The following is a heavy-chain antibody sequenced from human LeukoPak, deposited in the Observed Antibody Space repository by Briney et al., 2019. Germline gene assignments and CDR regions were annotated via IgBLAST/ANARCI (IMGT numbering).Heavy chain of an antibody. Sequence: SETLSLTGAVYGGSFSGYYWSWIRQPPGKGLEWIGEINHSGSTNYNPSLKSRVTISVDTSKNQFSLKLSSVTAADTAVYYCARELGYCSGGSCYTRNHWFDPWGQGTLVTVSS. D-gene: IGHD2-15*01. CDR2: INHSGST. J-gene: IGHJ5*02. CDR1: GGSFSGYY. CDR3: ARELGYCSGGSCYTRNHWFDP. V-gene: IGHV4-34*01.